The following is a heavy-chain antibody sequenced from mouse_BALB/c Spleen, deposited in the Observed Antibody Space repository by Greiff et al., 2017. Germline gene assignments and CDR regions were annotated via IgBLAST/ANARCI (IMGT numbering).Heavy chain of an antibody. CDR2: IYPGDGDT. CDR3: ARGDY. V-gene: IGHV1-80*01. Sequence: VKLMESGAELVRPGSSVKISCKASGYAFSSYWMNWVKQRPGQGLEWIGQIYPGDGDTNYNGKFKGKATLTADKSSSTAYMQLSSLTSEDSAVYFCARGDYWGQGTTLTVSS. J-gene: IGHJ2*01. CDR1: GYAFSSYW.